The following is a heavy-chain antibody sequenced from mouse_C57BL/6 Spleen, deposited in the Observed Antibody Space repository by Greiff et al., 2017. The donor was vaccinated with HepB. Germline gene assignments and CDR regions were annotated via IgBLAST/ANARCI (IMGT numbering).Heavy chain of an antibody. Sequence: EVKVVESGGGLVKPGGSLKLSCAASGFTFSSYAMSWVRQTPEKRLEWVATISDGGSYTYYPDNVKGRFTISRDNAKNNLYLQMSHLKSEDTAMYYCAREAASGSYAMDYWGQGTSVTVSS. CDR2: ISDGGSYT. D-gene: IGHD6-2*01. CDR3: AREAASGSYAMDY. CDR1: GFTFSSYA. J-gene: IGHJ4*01. V-gene: IGHV5-4*01.